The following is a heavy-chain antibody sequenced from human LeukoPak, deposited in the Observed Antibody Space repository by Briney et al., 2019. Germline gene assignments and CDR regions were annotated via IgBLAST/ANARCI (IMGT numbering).Heavy chain of an antibody. D-gene: IGHD6-19*01. CDR3: AKDKVYSSGWYEPRYYYFDY. V-gene: IGHV3-23*01. J-gene: IGHJ4*02. Sequence: GGSLRLSCAASGFTFSSYAMSWVRQAPGKGLECVSAISGSGGSTYYADSVKGRFTISRDNSKNTLYLQMNSLRAEDTAVYYCAKDKVYSSGWYEPRYYYFDYWGQGTLVTVSS. CDR1: GFTFSSYA. CDR2: ISGSGGST.